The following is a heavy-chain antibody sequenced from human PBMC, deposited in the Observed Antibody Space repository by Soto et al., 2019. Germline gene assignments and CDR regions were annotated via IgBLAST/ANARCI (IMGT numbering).Heavy chain of an antibody. CDR3: ARFEGFGSGVVVAATSPRGSGEDY. J-gene: IGHJ4*02. V-gene: IGHV1-45*02. CDR1: GYTFTYRY. Sequence: GASVKVSCKASGYTFTYRYLHWVRQAPGQALEWMGWITPFNGNTNYAQKFQDRVTITRDRSMSTAYMELSSLRSEDTAMYYCARFEGFGSGVVVAATSPRGSGEDYWGQGTLVTVSS. CDR2: ITPFNGNT. D-gene: IGHD2-15*01.